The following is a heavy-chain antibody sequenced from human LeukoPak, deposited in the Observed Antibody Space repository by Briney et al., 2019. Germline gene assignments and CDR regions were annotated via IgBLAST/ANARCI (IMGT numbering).Heavy chain of an antibody. J-gene: IGHJ4*02. CDR2: IRYDGRNK. Sequence: GGSLRLSCAASGFTFSSYGMHWVRQAPGKGLEWVAFIRYDGRNKYYADSVKGRFTISRDNSKNTLYLQMNSLRAEDTAVYYCAKGRKGLLLVRGADFDYWGQGTLVTVSS. CDR3: AKGRKGLLLVRGADFDY. CDR1: GFTFSSYG. V-gene: IGHV3-30*02. D-gene: IGHD3-10*01.